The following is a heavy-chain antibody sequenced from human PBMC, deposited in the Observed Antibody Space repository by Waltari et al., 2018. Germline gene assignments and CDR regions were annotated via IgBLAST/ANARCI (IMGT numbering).Heavy chain of an antibody. CDR3: AKDLEVTMIVVVTTLWAFDI. D-gene: IGHD3-22*01. J-gene: IGHJ3*02. CDR2: ISGSGGST. V-gene: IGHV3-23*01. Sequence: RLSCAASGFTFSSYAMSWVRQAPGKGLGWVSAISGSGGSTYYADSVKGRFTISRDNSKNTLYLQMNSLRAEDTAVYYCAKDLEVTMIVVVTTLWAFDIWGQGTMVTVSS. CDR1: GFTFSSYA.